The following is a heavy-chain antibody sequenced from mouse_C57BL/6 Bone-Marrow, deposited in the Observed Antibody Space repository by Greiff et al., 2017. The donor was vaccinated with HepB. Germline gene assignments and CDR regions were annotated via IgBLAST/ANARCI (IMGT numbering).Heavy chain of an antibody. CDR2: IDPEDGDT. CDR3: TPLLLPPFAY. CDR1: GFNIKDYY. J-gene: IGHJ3*01. V-gene: IGHV14-1*01. D-gene: IGHD1-1*01. Sequence: VQLQQSGAELVRPGASVKLSCTASGFNIKDYYMHWVKQRPKQGLEWIGRIDPEDGDTEYAPKFQGKATMTADTSSNTAYLQLSSLTSDDTAVYYCTPLLLPPFAYWGQGTLVTVSA.